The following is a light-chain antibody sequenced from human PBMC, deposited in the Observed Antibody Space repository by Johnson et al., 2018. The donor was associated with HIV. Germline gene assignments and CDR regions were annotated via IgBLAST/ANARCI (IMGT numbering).Light chain of an antibody. V-gene: IGLV1-51*02. CDR3: GTWDTSLSAGGV. Sequence: QSVLTQPPSVSAAPGQKVTISCSGSSSTIGKNYVSWYQVLPGTAPTLLIYKNNERPSGIPDRFSGSKSGTSATLGIIGLQPVDEADYYCGTWDTSLSAGGVFVTGAKVTVL. CDR2: KNN. CDR1: SSTIGKNY. J-gene: IGLJ1*01.